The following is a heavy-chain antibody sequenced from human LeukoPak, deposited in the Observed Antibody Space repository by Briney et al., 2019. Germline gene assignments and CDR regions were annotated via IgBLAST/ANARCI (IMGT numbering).Heavy chain of an antibody. CDR3: ATVGSITIFGVVDY. V-gene: IGHV1-24*01. J-gene: IGHJ4*02. D-gene: IGHD3-3*01. CDR2: FDPEDGET. CDR1: GYTLTELS. Sequence: GASVKVSCKVSGYTLTELSMHRVRQAPGKGLEWMGGFDPEDGETIYAQKFQGRVTMTEDTSTDTAYMELSSLRSEDTAVYYCATVGSITIFGVVDYWGQGTLVTVSS.